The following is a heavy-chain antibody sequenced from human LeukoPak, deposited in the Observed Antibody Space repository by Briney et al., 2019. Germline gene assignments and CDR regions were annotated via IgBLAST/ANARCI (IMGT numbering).Heavy chain of an antibody. Sequence: PSETLSLTCAVSGYSINSAYYWGWIRQPPGKGLEWIGRIYTSGSTNYNPSLKSRVTMSVDTSKNQFSLRLSSVTAADTAVYYCTRDSSGYSSRYYYYYIDVWGKGTTVTVSS. CDR1: GYSINSAYY. CDR2: IYTSGST. J-gene: IGHJ6*03. V-gene: IGHV4-38-2*02. D-gene: IGHD3-22*01. CDR3: TRDSSGYSSRYYYYYIDV.